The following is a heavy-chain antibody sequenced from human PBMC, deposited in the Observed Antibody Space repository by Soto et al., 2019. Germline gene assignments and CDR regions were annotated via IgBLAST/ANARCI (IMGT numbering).Heavy chain of an antibody. CDR3: GSFQYYGYFDY. CDR2: ISGSGGST. J-gene: IGHJ4*02. D-gene: IGHD3-10*01. Sequence: GSLRLSCAASGFPFSSYAMSWVRQAPGKGLEWVSGISGSGGSTYYADSVKGRFTISRDNSKDTLYLQMNSLRAEDTAVYWCGSFQYYGYFDYWGQGTLVTVSS. V-gene: IGHV3-23*01. CDR1: GFPFSSYA.